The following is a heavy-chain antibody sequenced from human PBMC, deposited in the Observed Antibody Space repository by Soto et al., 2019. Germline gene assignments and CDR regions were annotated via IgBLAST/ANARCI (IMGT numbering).Heavy chain of an antibody. D-gene: IGHD3-22*01. CDR1: GYSFTSYW. V-gene: IGHV5-51*01. CDR3: ARRAYYYDSSGSYFDY. Sequence: PGESLKISCKGSGYSFTSYWIGWVRQMPGKGLEWMGIIYPGDSDTRYSPSFQGQVTISADKSISTAYLQWSSLKASDTAMYYCARRAYYYDSSGSYFDYWGQGTLVTVSS. J-gene: IGHJ4*02. CDR2: IYPGDSDT.